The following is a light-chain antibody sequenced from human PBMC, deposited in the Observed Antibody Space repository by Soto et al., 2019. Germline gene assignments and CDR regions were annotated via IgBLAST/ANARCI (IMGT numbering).Light chain of an antibody. CDR2: STN. J-gene: IGLJ3*02. CDR1: SGSVSTSYY. V-gene: IGLV8-61*01. CDR3: VLYMGSGIWV. Sequence: QAVVTQEPSFSVSPGRTVTLTCGLSSGSVSTSYYPSWYQQTPGQAPRTLIYSTNTRSSGVPARFSGSILGNKAALTITGAQADDESDYSCVLYMGSGIWVFGGGSKRTVL.